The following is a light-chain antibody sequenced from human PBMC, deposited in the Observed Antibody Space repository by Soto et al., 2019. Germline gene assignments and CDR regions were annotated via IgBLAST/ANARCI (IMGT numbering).Light chain of an antibody. CDR3: QQYNSYSRT. CDR2: KAS. J-gene: IGKJ1*01. Sequence: DIKMTQSPSTLSATVGERVTITCRASQSISSWLAWYQQKPGKAPKLLIYKASSLESGVPSRFSGSGSGTEFTLTISSLQPDDFATYYCQQYNSYSRTFGQGTKVDIK. CDR1: QSISSW. V-gene: IGKV1-5*03.